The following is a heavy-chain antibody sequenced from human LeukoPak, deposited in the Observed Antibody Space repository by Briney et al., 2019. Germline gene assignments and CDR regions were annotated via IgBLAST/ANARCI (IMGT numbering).Heavy chain of an antibody. CDR1: GGTFSSYA. Sequence: GASVKVSCKASGGTFSSYAISWVRQAPGQGLEWMGRIIPILGIANYAQKFQGRVTITADKSTSTAYMELSSLRSEDTAVYYCARLAAAGDPPANWGQGTLVTVSS. CDR3: ARLAAAGDPPAN. CDR2: IIPILGIA. V-gene: IGHV1-69*04. D-gene: IGHD6-13*01. J-gene: IGHJ4*02.